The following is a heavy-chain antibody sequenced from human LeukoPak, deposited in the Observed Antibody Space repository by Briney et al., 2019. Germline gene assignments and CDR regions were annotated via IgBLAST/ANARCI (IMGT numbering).Heavy chain of an antibody. D-gene: IGHD3-10*01. J-gene: IGHJ4*02. V-gene: IGHV3-30*04. CDR3: ARDVRFGELLYD. Sequence: GRSLRLSCAASGFTFSSYAMHWVRQAPGKGLEWVAVISYDGSNKYYADSVKGRFTISRDNSKNTLYLQMNSLRAEDTAVYYCARDVRFGELLYDWGQGTLVTVSS. CDR2: ISYDGSNK. CDR1: GFTFSSYA.